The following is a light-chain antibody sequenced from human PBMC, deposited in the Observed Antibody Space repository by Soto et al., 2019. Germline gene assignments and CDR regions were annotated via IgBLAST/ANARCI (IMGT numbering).Light chain of an antibody. Sequence: QLVLTQPPSVSGAPGQRVTISCTGSSSNIGAGYDVHWYQQLPGRAPKLLIYANSNRPSGVADRFSGSRSGTSASLAITGLQAEDEADYSCQSYDSSLSGFYVFGTGTKLTVL. V-gene: IGLV1-40*01. J-gene: IGLJ1*01. CDR2: ANS. CDR3: QSYDSSLSGFYV. CDR1: SSNIGAGYD.